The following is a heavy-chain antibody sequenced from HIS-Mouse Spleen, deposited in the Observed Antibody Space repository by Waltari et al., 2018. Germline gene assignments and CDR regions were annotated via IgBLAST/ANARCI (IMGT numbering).Heavy chain of an antibody. Sequence: QVQLQQWGAGLLKPSETLSLTCAVYGGSFSGSYWSWIRQSPGKGLEWIGEINHSGSTNYNPSLKSRVTISVDTSKNQFSLKLSSVTAADTAVYYCARGALRGSYYWGEYFQHWGQGTLVTVSS. CDR1: GGSFSGSY. D-gene: IGHD1-26*01. V-gene: IGHV4-34*01. CDR2: INHSGST. J-gene: IGHJ1*01. CDR3: ARGALRGSYYWGEYFQH.